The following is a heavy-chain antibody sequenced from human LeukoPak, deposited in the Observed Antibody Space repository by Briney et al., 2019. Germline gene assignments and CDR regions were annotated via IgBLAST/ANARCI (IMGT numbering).Heavy chain of an antibody. CDR1: GFTFSNYE. CDR2: ISSSSGVTI. J-gene: IGHJ4*02. CDR3: ARSSSGWYYFDN. V-gene: IGHV3-48*03. Sequence: PGGSLRLSCAASGFTFSNYEMNWVRQAPGKGLEWVSYISSSSGVTIYYADSVKGRFPISRDNAKNSLYLQMNSLRGDDTAVYYCARSSSGWYYFDNWGQGILVTVSS. D-gene: IGHD6-19*01.